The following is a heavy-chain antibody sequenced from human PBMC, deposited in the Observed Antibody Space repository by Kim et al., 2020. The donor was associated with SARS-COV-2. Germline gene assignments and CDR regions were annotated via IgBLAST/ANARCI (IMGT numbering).Heavy chain of an antibody. Sequence: NTKNAQKFQGRVTMTRDTSTSTAYMELRSLRSDETAVYYCVRDKDYSFDMWGQGTKVTVSS. D-gene: IGHD4-17*01. CDR3: VRDKDYSFDM. V-gene: IGHV1-18*01. CDR2: NT. J-gene: IGHJ3*02.